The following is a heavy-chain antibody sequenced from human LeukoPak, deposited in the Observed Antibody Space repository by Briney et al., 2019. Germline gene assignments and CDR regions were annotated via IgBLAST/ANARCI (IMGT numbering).Heavy chain of an antibody. V-gene: IGHV3-66*01. CDR3: ARLGELWFGDIRDY. Sequence: PGGSLRLSCAASGFTVSSNYMSWVRQAPGKGLEWVSVIYSGGSTYYADSVKGRFTISRDNSKNTLYLQMNSLRAEDTAVYYCARLGELWFGDIRDYWGQGTLVTVSS. J-gene: IGHJ4*02. CDR1: GFTVSSNY. CDR2: IYSGGST. D-gene: IGHD3-10*01.